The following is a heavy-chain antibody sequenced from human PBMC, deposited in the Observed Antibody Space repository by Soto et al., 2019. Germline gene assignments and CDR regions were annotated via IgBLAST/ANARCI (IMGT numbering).Heavy chain of an antibody. V-gene: IGHV1-18*01. D-gene: IGHD3-22*01. Sequence: GASVKVSCKASGYTFTSYGISWVRQAPGQGLEWMGWISAYNGNTNYAQKLQGRVTMTTDTSTSTAYMELRSLRSDDTAVYYCARVILSLGGYYDSSGYTFPEAFDIWGQGTMVTVSS. J-gene: IGHJ3*02. CDR1: GYTFTSYG. CDR2: ISAYNGNT. CDR3: ARVILSLGGYYDSSGYTFPEAFDI.